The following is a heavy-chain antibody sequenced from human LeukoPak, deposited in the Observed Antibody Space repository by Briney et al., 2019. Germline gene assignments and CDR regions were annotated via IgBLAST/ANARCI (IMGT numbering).Heavy chain of an antibody. CDR3: ASVRGYSSGWYASGFDP. CDR2: IYYSGST. J-gene: IGHJ5*02. Sequence: SETLSLTCIVSGGSISSSSYYWGWIRQPPGKGPEWIGSIYYSGSTNYNPSLKSRVTISLDTSKNQFSLKLTSVTAADTAVYYCASVRGYSSGWYASGFDPWGQGTLVTVSS. V-gene: IGHV4-39*07. CDR1: GGSISSSSYY. D-gene: IGHD6-19*01.